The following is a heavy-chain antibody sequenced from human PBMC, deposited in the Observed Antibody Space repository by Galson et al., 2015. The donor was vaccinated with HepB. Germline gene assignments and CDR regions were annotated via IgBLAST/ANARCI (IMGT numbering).Heavy chain of an antibody. V-gene: IGHV1-18*01. CDR2: ISAYNGNT. CDR3: ARADSSSWMGTGPYYFDY. Sequence: SVTVSCKASGSTFTSYGISWVRQAPGQGLEWMGWISAYNGNTNYAQKLQGRVTMTTDTSTSTAYMELRSLRSDDTAVYYCARADSSSWMGTGPYYFDYWGQGTLVTVSS. J-gene: IGHJ4*02. CDR1: GSTFTSYG. D-gene: IGHD6-13*01.